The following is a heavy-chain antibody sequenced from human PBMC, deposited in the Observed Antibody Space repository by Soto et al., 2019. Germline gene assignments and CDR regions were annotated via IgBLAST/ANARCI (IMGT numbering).Heavy chain of an antibody. J-gene: IGHJ6*02. D-gene: IGHD3-10*01. Sequence: QVQLVQSGAEVKKPGSSVKVSCKASGGTFSSYAISWVRQAPGQGLEWMGGIIPIFGTANYAQKFQGRVTITADESTSTAYMELSSLRSEDTAVYYCASITMVRGVLLSRYYYYGMDVWGQGTTVTVSS. CDR3: ASITMVRGVLLSRYYYYGMDV. CDR2: IIPIFGTA. V-gene: IGHV1-69*01. CDR1: GGTFSSYA.